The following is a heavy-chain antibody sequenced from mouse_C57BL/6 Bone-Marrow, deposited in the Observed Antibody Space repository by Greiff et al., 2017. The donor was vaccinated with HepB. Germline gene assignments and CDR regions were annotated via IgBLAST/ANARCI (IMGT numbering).Heavy chain of an antibody. CDR2: ISNGGGST. Sequence: EVKLVESGGGLVQPGGSLKLSCAASGFTFSDYYMYWVRQTPEKRLEWVAYISNGGGSTYYPDTVKGRFPISRDNAKNTLYLQMSRLTSEDTAMYYCARQEKESVSGSSYERGAMDYWGQGTSVTVSS. D-gene: IGHD1-1*01. V-gene: IGHV5-12*01. CDR3: ARQEKESVSGSSYERGAMDY. CDR1: GFTFSDYY. J-gene: IGHJ4*01.